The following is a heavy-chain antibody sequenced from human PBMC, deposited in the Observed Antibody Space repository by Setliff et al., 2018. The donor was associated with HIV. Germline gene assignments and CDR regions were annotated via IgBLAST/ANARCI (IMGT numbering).Heavy chain of an antibody. Sequence: SETLSLTCTVSGGSIRRSSYYWGWIRQPPGKGLEWIGSFSYSESTYYNPSLKSRVTISVDTSKNQFSLKLSSVTAADTAVYYCARGPSGRAPAPARAPHYYGLDLWGPGTTVTVSS. CDR2: FSYSEST. CDR1: GGSIRRSSYY. V-gene: IGHV4-39*01. D-gene: IGHD2-2*01. CDR3: ARGPSGRAPAPARAPHYYGLDL. J-gene: IGHJ6*01.